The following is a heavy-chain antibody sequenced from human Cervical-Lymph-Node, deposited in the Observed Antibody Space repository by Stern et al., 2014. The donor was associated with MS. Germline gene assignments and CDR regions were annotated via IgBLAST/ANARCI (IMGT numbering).Heavy chain of an antibody. CDR2: IKRKIEGGTT. CDR1: AFTFNNAW. Sequence: EMQLVESGGGLVLPGGSLRLSCAVSAFTFNNAWMSWVRQAPGKGLEGVGRIKRKIEGGTTDYAAPVKGGITMSRDESKNMVYLQMNNLKTEDTAVYYCTGDTVATMDYGMDVWGQGTTVTVSS. J-gene: IGHJ6*02. D-gene: IGHD5-12*01. V-gene: IGHV3-15*01. CDR3: TGDTVATMDYGMDV.